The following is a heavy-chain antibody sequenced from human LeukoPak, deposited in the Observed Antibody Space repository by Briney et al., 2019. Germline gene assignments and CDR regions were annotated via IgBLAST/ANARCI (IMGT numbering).Heavy chain of an antibody. D-gene: IGHD2-2*01. Sequence: PGGSLRLSCAASGFTFDDYGMSWVRQAPGKGLEWVSGINWNGGSTGYADSVKGRFTISRDNAKNSLYLQMNSLRAEDTALYYCARVGGVVPAAFRDYYYYMDVWGKGTTVTVSS. J-gene: IGHJ6*03. CDR3: ARVGGVVPAAFRDYYYYMDV. CDR1: GFTFDDYG. CDR2: INWNGGST. V-gene: IGHV3-20*04.